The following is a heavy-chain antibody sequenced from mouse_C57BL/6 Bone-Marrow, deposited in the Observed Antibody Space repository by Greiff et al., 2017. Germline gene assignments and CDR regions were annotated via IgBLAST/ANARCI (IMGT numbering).Heavy chain of an antibody. CDR3: ARALYYGNPHWDY. J-gene: IGHJ2*01. CDR2: ISSGSSTI. V-gene: IGHV5-17*01. D-gene: IGHD2-1*01. Sequence: EVKLVESGGGLVKPGGSLKLSCAASGFTFSDYGMHWVRQAPEKGLEWVAYISSGSSTIYYADTVKGRFTISRDNAKNTLFLQMTSLRSEDTAMYYCARALYYGNPHWDYWGQGTTLTVSS. CDR1: GFTFSDYG.